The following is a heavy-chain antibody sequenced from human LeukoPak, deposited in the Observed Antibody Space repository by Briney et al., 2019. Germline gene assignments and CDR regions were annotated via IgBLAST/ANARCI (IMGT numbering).Heavy chain of an antibody. CDR3: AKDLAYGSGVGGFDY. CDR1: GFTFSSFA. V-gene: IGHV3-23*01. D-gene: IGHD3-10*01. CDR2: ISGSGGST. J-gene: IGHJ4*01. Sequence: PGGSLRLSCAASGFTFSSFAMNWVRQAPGKGLEWVSAISGSGGSTYYADSVKGRFTISRDNSKNTLYLQMNSLRAEDTAVYYCAKDLAYGSGVGGFDYWGQGTLVTVSS.